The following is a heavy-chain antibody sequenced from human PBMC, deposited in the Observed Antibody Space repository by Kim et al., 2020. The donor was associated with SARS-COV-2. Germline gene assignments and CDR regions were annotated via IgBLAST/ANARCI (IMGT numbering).Heavy chain of an antibody. Sequence: ASVKVSCKASGYTFTSYAVNWMRQAPGQGLEWMGWINTNTGNPTYAQGFTGRFVFSLDTSVSTAYLQISSLKAEDTAVFYCARDGTYCSGDCRYNWFDPWGQGTLVTVSS. D-gene: IGHD2-21*02. V-gene: IGHV7-4-1*02. CDR3: ARDGTYCSGDCRYNWFDP. CDR2: INTNTGNP. J-gene: IGHJ5*02. CDR1: GYTFTSYA.